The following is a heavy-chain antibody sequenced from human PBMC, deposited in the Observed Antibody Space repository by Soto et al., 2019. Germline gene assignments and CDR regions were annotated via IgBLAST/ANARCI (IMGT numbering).Heavy chain of an antibody. D-gene: IGHD3-3*01. Sequence: QVQLVQSGAEVKKPGSSVKVSCKASGGTFSSYAISWVRQAPGQGLEWMGGIIPIFGTANYAQKFQGRVTITADESTSTAYMELRSLRSEDTAVYYCARAYDFWSGYYSPTNWFDPWGQGTLVTVSS. J-gene: IGHJ5*02. CDR2: IIPIFGTA. V-gene: IGHV1-69*12. CDR1: GGTFSSYA. CDR3: ARAYDFWSGYYSPTNWFDP.